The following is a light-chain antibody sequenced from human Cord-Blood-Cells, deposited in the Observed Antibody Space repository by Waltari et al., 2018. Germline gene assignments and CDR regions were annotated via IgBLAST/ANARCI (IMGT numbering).Light chain of an antibody. J-gene: IGKJ2*01. CDR3: QQYYSTPYT. CDR2: WAS. Sequence: DIVMTKSPDSLAVSLGERDNINCKSSQSVLYSSNNKNYLAWYQQKPGQPPKLLIYWASTRESGVPDRFSGSGSGTDFTLTISSLQAEDVAVYYCQQYYSTPYTFGQGTKLEIK. V-gene: IGKV4-1*01. CDR1: QSVLYSSNNKNY.